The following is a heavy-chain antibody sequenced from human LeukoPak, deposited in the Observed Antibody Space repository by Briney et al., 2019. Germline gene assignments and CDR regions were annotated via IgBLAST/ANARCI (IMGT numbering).Heavy chain of an antibody. CDR3: ALLFSSTWYRFDS. V-gene: IGHV1-2*02. CDR1: GYTFTDYF. D-gene: IGHD6-13*01. CDR2: VNPNSGDT. J-gene: IGHJ4*02. Sequence: ASVKVSCMPSGYTFTDYFMHWGRHAPGQGGEWMGWVNPNSGDTNYVHKFQGRVTMTSDTSISTAYMALSRVRSDDTAVYYCALLFSSTWYRFDSWGQGTLVTVSS.